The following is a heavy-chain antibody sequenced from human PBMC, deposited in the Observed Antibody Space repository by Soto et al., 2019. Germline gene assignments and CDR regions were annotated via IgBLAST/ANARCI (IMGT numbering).Heavy chain of an antibody. D-gene: IGHD3-10*01. Sequence: SSETLSLTCTVSGGSISSYYWSWIRQPPGKGLEWIGYIYYSGSTNYNPSLKSRVTISVDTSKNQFSLKLSSVTAADTAVYYCARGITMVRGVITSNWFDPWGQGTLVTVSS. CDR2: IYYSGST. CDR3: ARGITMVRGVITSNWFDP. V-gene: IGHV4-59*08. J-gene: IGHJ5*02. CDR1: GGSISSYY.